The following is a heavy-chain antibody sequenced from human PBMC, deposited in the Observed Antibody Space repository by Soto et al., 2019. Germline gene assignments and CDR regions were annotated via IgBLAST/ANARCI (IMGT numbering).Heavy chain of an antibody. J-gene: IGHJ6*02. V-gene: IGHV4-34*01. CDR1: GGSFSAYY. D-gene: IGHD2-15*01. CDR2: IDHSGST. Sequence: QVQLQQWGAGLLKPSETLSLTCAVNGGSFSAYYWTWIRQPPGRGLEWIGGIDHSGSTNYNPSLESRVTISIDTAKNRFSLNVTSVTAADTAVYYCVRGLRYSGMDVWGQGTTVTVS. CDR3: VRGLRYSGMDV.